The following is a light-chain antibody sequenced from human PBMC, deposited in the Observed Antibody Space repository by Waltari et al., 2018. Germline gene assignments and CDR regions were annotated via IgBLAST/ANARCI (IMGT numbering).Light chain of an antibody. Sequence: QSALTQPASVSGSPGQSITISCTGTSSDVGGYNYVSWDQQHPGKAPKLMIYAVSKRPSGVSNHCSCSQSGNTASLTISGLQAEDEADYYCSSYTSSSTWVFGGGTKLTVL. J-gene: IGLJ3*02. CDR1: SSDVGGYNY. CDR2: AVS. V-gene: IGLV2-14*01. CDR3: SSYTSSSTWV.